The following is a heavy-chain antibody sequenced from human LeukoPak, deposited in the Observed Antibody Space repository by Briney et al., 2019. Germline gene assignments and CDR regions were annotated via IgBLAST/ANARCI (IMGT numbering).Heavy chain of an antibody. CDR2: LYDSGDT. V-gene: IGHV3-53*01. J-gene: IGHJ4*02. Sequence: QSGGSLRLSCAASGFSVSTSYMSWVRQAPGKGLEYVSVLYDSGDTYYAESVKGRFTISRDNSKNTVYLQMNSLRVEDTAVYYCARAAYDSGGYTANHDFWGQGTLVTVSS. D-gene: IGHD3-22*01. CDR3: ARAAYDSGGYTANHDF. CDR1: GFSVSTSY.